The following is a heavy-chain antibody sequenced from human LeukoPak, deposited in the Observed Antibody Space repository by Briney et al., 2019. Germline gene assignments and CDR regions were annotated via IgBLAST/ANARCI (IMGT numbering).Heavy chain of an antibody. CDR3: ARSGCSGGSCYLPLDY. J-gene: IGHJ4*02. CDR1: GYTFTSYA. Sequence: ASVKVSCKASGYTFTSYAMHWVRQAPGQRLEWMGWINAGNGNTKYSQEFQGRVTITRDTSASTAYMELSSLRSEDMAVYYCARSGCSGGSCYLPLDYWGQGTLVTVSS. D-gene: IGHD2-15*01. V-gene: IGHV1-3*03. CDR2: INAGNGNT.